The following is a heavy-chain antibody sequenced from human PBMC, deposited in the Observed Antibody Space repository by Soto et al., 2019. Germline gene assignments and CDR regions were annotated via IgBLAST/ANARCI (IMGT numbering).Heavy chain of an antibody. D-gene: IGHD5-18*01. Sequence: QVQLQESGPGLVKPSQTLSLTCTVSGGSISSGGYYWSWIRQHPGKGLEWIGYIYYSGSTYYNPSLQSRVTTTVDTAKNQCYLKRSSVTPADTAVYYCARDRVQLWEGTDAFDIWGQGTMVTVSS. CDR3: ARDRVQLWEGTDAFDI. V-gene: IGHV4-31*03. J-gene: IGHJ3*02. CDR2: IYYSGST. CDR1: GGSISSGGYY.